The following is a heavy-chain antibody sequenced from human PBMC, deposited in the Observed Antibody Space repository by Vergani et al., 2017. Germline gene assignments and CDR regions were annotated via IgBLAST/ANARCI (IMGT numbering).Heavy chain of an antibody. J-gene: IGHJ4*02. Sequence: EVQLVESGGGLVQPGRSLRLSCAASGFTFDDYAMHWVRQAPGKGLEWVSHISWNSGNIGYADSVKGRFTISRDNAKNSLYLQMNSLRAEDTALYYCARGDYGSVAYFDYWGQGTLVTVSS. CDR3: ARGDYGSVAYFDY. CDR2: ISWNSGNI. V-gene: IGHV3-9*01. CDR1: GFTFDDYA. D-gene: IGHD4-17*01.